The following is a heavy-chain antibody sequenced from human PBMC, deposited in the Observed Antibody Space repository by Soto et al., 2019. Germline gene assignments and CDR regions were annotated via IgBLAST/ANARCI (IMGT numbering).Heavy chain of an antibody. CDR1: GNTFTNFG. J-gene: IGHJ5*02. D-gene: IGHD1-20*01. V-gene: IGHV1-18*01. CDR2: ISAYTEDP. CDR3: ARVITGAVAWFDP. Sequence: QGQLVQSGAEVKKPGASVKVSCTASGNTFTNFGVTWVRQAPGQGLEWMGWISAYTEDPNYPQKFQGRVTMTIDTSTSTAYLCLRGLAAYDRAVFYCARVITGAVAWFDPWGQGTLVTVSS.